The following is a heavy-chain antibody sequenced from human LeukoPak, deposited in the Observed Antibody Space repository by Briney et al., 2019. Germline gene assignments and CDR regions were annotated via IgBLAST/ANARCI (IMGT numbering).Heavy chain of an antibody. Sequence: GESLKISCKGSGYRFTSYWIGWVRQMPGKGLEWMGIIYPGDSDTRYSPSFQGQVTISADKSISTAYLQWSSLKASDTAMYYCARLRQDIVVVVAATHNWFDPWGQGTLVTVSS. J-gene: IGHJ5*02. CDR2: IYPGDSDT. V-gene: IGHV5-51*01. CDR1: GYRFTSYW. D-gene: IGHD2-15*01. CDR3: ARLRQDIVVVVAATHNWFDP.